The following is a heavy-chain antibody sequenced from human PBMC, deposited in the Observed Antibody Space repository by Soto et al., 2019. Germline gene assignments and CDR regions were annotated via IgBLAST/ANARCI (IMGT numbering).Heavy chain of an antibody. D-gene: IGHD6-19*01. Sequence: QVQLVESGGGVVQPGRSLRLSCAASGFTFSSYAMHWVRQAPGKGLEWVAGISYDGSNKYDADSVKGRFTISRDNSKNALYLQMTSLRAETTAVYYCARDQATIAVAGPGGDFGLWGQGTMVTVSS. CDR3: ARDQATIAVAGPGGDFGL. V-gene: IGHV3-30-3*01. CDR1: GFTFSSYA. J-gene: IGHJ3*01. CDR2: ISYDGSNK.